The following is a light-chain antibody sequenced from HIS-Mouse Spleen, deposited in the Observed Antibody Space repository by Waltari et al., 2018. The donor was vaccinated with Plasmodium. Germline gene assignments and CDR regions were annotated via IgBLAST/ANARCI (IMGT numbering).Light chain of an antibody. V-gene: IGKV3-15*01. CDR2: GAS. CDR3: QQYNNWSFT. CDR1: QSVSSN. Sequence: EIVLTQSPATLSVSPGVRATLSCRASQSVSSNLAWYQQKPGQAPRLLIYGASTRATGIPARFSGSGSGTEVTLTISSLQSEDFAVYYCQQYNNWSFTFGPGTKVDIK. J-gene: IGKJ3*01.